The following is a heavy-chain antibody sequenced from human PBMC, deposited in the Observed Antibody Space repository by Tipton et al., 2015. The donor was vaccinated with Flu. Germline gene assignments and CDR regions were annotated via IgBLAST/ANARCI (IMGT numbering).Heavy chain of an antibody. CDR1: GGSISSYY. J-gene: IGHJ4*02. D-gene: IGHD2-2*03. CDR3: ARLEGAFEGGHCVSSNCWTNF. Sequence: GLVKPSETLSLTCSLSGGSISSYYWTWIRQPPGKGLEWIGHVYYTGTTNYNYSLKSRVTISLDTSKTQFSLKLSSVTAADTAVYHCARLEGAFEGGHCVSSNCWTNFWGQGSLVTVSS. V-gene: IGHV4-59*08. CDR2: VYYTGTT.